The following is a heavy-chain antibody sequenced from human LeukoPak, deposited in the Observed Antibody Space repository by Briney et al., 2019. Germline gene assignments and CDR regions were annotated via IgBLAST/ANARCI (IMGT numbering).Heavy chain of an antibody. CDR2: IHYSGST. D-gene: IGHD4-23*01. CDR1: GGSVSTGTYY. CDR3: ARGSRNSVDY. V-gene: IGHV4-61*01. J-gene: IGHJ4*02. Sequence: PSETLSLTCTVSGGSVSTGTYYWSWIRQPPGKGLEWIAYIHYSGSTNYNPSLMSRVTISVDTSKNQFSLKLRSVTAADTAVYYCARGSRNSVDYWGQGTLVTVSS.